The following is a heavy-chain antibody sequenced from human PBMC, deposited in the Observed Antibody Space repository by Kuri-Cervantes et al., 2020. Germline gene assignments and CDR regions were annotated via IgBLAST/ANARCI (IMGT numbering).Heavy chain of an antibody. CDR3: ARENGDFWSGYMSYYLDV. V-gene: IGHV3-11*04. D-gene: IGHD3-3*01. CDR2: ISSSGSTI. Sequence: GGSLRLSCAASGFTFSDYYMSWIRQAPGKGLEWVSYISSSGSTIYYADSVKGRFTISRDNAKNSLYLQMNSLRAEDTAVYFCARENGDFWSGYMSYYLDVWGKGTTVTVSS. CDR1: GFTFSDYY. J-gene: IGHJ6*03.